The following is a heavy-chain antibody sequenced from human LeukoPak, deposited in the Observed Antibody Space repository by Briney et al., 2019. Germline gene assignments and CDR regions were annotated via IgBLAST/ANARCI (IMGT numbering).Heavy chain of an antibody. V-gene: IGHV3-33*01. J-gene: IGHJ6*02. CDR2: IWYDGSNK. CDR1: GFTFSSYG. CDR3: ARDRFGTEKYDFWSGYFRAYYYYGMDV. Sequence: GGSLRLSCAASGFTFSSYGMHWVRQAPGKGLEWVAVIWYDGSNKYYADSVKGRFTISRDNSKNTLYLQMNSLRAEDTAVYYCARDRFGTEKYDFWSGYFRAYYYYGMDVWGQGTTVTVSS. D-gene: IGHD3-3*01.